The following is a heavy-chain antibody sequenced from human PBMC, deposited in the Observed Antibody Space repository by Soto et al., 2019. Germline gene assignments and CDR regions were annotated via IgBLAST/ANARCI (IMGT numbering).Heavy chain of an antibody. CDR1: GFTFSSYA. CDR3: AKAAAYDFWSGPICFDY. Sequence: GGSLRLSCAASGFTFSSYAMSWVRQAPGKGLEWVSAISGSGGSTYYADSVKGRFTISRDNSKNTLYLQMNSLRAEDTAVYYCAKAAAYDFWSGPICFDYWGQGTLVTVSS. D-gene: IGHD3-3*01. CDR2: ISGSGGST. J-gene: IGHJ4*02. V-gene: IGHV3-23*01.